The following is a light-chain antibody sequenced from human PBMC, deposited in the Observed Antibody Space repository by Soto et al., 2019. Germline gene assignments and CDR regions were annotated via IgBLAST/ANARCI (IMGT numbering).Light chain of an antibody. CDR2: GAS. CDR1: QSVSSSF. CDR3: QHYGLAWWT. J-gene: IGKJ1*01. V-gene: IGKV3-20*01. Sequence: EIMLTQSPGTLSLSPGERATLSCRASQSVSSSFLAWYQQKPGQAPRLLIYGASIRATGIPDRFSGSGSGTDFTLTISRLEPEDFATYLCQHYGLAWWTFVQGTKV.